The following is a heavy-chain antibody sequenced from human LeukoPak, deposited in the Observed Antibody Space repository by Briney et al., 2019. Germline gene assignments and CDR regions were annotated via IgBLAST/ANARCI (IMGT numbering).Heavy chain of an antibody. D-gene: IGHD1-26*01. CDR1: GFTLSNYW. V-gene: IGHV3-74*01. CDR2: INSDGSST. Sequence: GGSLRLSCAASGFTLSNYWMHWVRQAPGKGLVWVSRINSDGSSTSYADSVKGRFTISRDNAKNTLYLQMNSLRAEDTAVYYCARVSSGSYFGYYYYYMDVWGKGTTVTVSS. J-gene: IGHJ6*03. CDR3: ARVSSGSYFGYYYYYMDV.